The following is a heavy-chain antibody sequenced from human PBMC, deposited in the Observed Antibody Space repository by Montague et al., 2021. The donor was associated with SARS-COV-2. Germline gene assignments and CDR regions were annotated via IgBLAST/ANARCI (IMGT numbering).Heavy chain of an antibody. J-gene: IGHJ4*02. D-gene: IGHD3-3*01. Sequence: SLRLSCAASGFTFGDYAMHWVLQGPGNGLECLAGIFWNSGSVYYADSVKGRFTMSRDNAMNSLYLEMSSLRVEDTALYYYAKASHYDFWRAYHLDFWGQGTLVAVSS. CDR2: IFWNSGSV. CDR1: GFTFGDYA. CDR3: AKASHYDFWRAYHLDF. V-gene: IGHV3-9*01.